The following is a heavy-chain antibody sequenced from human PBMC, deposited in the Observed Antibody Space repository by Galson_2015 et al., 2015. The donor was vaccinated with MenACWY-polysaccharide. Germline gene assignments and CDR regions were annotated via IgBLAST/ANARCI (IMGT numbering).Heavy chain of an antibody. CDR2: VHHSGHT. CDR3: ARARLPPRSPYYFDY. J-gene: IGHJ4*02. V-gene: IGHV4-34*01. Sequence: ETLSLTCAVYGASLSDNYWSWIRQPPGKGLEWIGEVHHSGHTNYNPSLSSRVTISIVTASNQFFLKLTSVTAEDTAVYYCARARLPPRSPYYFDYWGRGSLVTVSS. CDR1: GASLSDNY. D-gene: IGHD5-18*01.